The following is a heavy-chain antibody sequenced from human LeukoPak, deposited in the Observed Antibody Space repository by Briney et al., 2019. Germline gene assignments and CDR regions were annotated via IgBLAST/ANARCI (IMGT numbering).Heavy chain of an antibody. Sequence: GGSLRLSCGASELDFKNVWMSWVRQAPGKGLERVSRISSKSDGGTTDYAAPVKGRFTISRDDSTNTLSLQMSGLKAEDTALYFCITEPHDYGDFTFGYWGQGTLVTVSS. CDR1: ELDFKNVW. J-gene: IGHJ4*02. V-gene: IGHV3-15*01. CDR3: ITEPHDYGDFTFGY. D-gene: IGHD4-17*01. CDR2: ISSKSDGGTT.